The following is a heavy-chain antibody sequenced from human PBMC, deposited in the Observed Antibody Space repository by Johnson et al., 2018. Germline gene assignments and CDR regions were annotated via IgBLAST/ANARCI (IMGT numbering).Heavy chain of an antibody. D-gene: IGHD3-10*01. J-gene: IGHJ6*03. CDR1: GFIVTSNY. Sequence: VQLVESGGDVVQXGRSLRLSCAASGFIVTSNYVNWVRQAPGKGLEWVSVIYSGGGTDYAGSVKGRFTISRDISKNTVYLQMNSLRVDDTAVYYCVRGLVRPFYYMDVWGKGTTVTVS. V-gene: IGHV3-53*01. CDR3: VRGLVRPFYYMDV. CDR2: IYSGGGT.